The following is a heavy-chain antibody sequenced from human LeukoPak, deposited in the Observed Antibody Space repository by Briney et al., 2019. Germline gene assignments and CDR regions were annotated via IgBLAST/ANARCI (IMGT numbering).Heavy chain of an antibody. Sequence: SETPSPTRTVSGGPIGSKRYYWGWIPPPPGKGLEWIGTIYYSVSTYYNPSLKSRVTISVDTSKNQFSLKLSSVTAADTAVYYCLVDFWSAKHFDNWGQGTLVTVSS. V-gene: IGHV4-39*05. CDR1: GGPIGSKRYY. CDR3: LVDFWSAKHFDN. J-gene: IGHJ4*02. CDR2: IYYSVST. D-gene: IGHD3-3*01.